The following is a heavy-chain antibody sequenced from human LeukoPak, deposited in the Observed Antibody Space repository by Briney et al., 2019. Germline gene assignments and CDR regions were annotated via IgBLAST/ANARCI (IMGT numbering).Heavy chain of an antibody. Sequence: NTSETLSLTCTVPGGSISSYYWSWIRQPPGKGLEWIGYIYYSGSTNYNPSLKSRVTISVDTSKNQFSLKLSSVTAADTAVYYCARDSPRIWFGELLSGGDAFDIWGQGTMVTVSS. J-gene: IGHJ3*02. V-gene: IGHV4-59*12. CDR3: ARDSPRIWFGELLSGGDAFDI. CDR2: IYYSGST. CDR1: GGSISSYY. D-gene: IGHD3-10*01.